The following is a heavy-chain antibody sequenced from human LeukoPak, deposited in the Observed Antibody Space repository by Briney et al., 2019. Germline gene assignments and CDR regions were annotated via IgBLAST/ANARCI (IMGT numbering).Heavy chain of an antibody. Sequence: GGSLRLSCAASGFTFSSYSMNWVRQAPGKGLEWVSSISSSSSYIYYADSVKGRFTISRDNAKNSLYLQMNSLRAEDTAVYYCARGGDYYGSGSRHDYWGQGTLVTVSS. D-gene: IGHD3-10*01. V-gene: IGHV3-21*01. CDR3: ARGGDYYGSGSRHDY. J-gene: IGHJ4*02. CDR2: ISSSSSYI. CDR1: GFTFSSYS.